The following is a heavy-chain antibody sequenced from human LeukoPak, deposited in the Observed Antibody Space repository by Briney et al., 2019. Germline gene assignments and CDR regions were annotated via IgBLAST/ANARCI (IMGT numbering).Heavy chain of an antibody. D-gene: IGHD1-20*01. V-gene: IGHV4-39*01. CDR3: ASIIGGGGLYYFDY. Sequence: TASETLSLTCTVSGGSISSSSYYWGWIRQPPGKGLEWIGSIYYGGSTYYNPSLKSRVTISVDTSKNQFSLKLSSVTAADTAVYYCASIIGGGGLYYFDYWGQGTLVTVSS. CDR1: GGSISSSSYY. CDR2: IYYGGST. J-gene: IGHJ4*02.